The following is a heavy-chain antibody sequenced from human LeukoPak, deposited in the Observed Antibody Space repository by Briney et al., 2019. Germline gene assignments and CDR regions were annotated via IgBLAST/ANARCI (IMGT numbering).Heavy chain of an antibody. CDR2: IWYDGSNK. J-gene: IGHJ5*02. CDR1: GLTFSSYG. D-gene: IGHD2-2*01. Sequence: GGSLRLSCAASGLTFSSYGMHWVRQAPGKGLEWVAVIWYDGSNKYYADSVKGRFTISRDNSKNTLYLQMNSLRAEDTAVYYCARGKYQLLSYWFDPWGQGTLVTVSS. CDR3: ARGKYQLLSYWFDP. V-gene: IGHV3-33*01.